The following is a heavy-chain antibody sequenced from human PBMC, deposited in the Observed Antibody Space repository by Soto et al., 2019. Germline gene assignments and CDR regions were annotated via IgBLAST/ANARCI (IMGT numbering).Heavy chain of an antibody. D-gene: IGHD6-6*01. CDR1: GGSVSSGSYY. V-gene: IGHV4-61*01. CDR2: IYYSGSA. J-gene: IGHJ6*02. CDR3: AREIGLSSTGYGMDV. Sequence: ETLSLTCTVSGGSVSSGSYYWSWLRQPPGKGLEWIGSIYYSGSAKYNPSLKSRVTISVDTSKNQFSLKLTSVTAADTAVYYCAREIGLSSTGYGMDVWGQGTTVTVSS.